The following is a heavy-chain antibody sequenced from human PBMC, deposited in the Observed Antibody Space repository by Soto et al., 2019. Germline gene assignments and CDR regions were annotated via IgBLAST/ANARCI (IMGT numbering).Heavy chain of an antibody. D-gene: IGHD1-26*01. CDR3: ARGSVGPTTDFDY. J-gene: IGHJ4*02. V-gene: IGHV1-18*01. CDR2: ISAYSGNT. CDR1: GYTFTTYG. Sequence: ASVKVSCKTSGYTFTTYGINWVRQAPGQGLEWMGWISAYSGNTNYAQKFQGWVTMTRDTSISTAYMELSRLRSDDTAVYYCARGSVGPTTDFDYWGQGTLVTSPQ.